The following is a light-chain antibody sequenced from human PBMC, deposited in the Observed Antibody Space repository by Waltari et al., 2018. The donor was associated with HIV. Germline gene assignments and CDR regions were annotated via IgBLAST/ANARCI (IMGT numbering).Light chain of an antibody. V-gene: IGLV2-11*01. Sequence: QSALTQPRSVSGSPGPSVTISCTGTSSAVGGYTFFSWYQHHPGKAPKLVISDVTKRPSGVPDRFSGSKSGNTASLTISGLQAEDEADYYCCSYSGSGTLYVFGTGTEVTVL. CDR2: DVT. J-gene: IGLJ1*01. CDR3: CSYSGSGTLYV. CDR1: SSAVGGYTF.